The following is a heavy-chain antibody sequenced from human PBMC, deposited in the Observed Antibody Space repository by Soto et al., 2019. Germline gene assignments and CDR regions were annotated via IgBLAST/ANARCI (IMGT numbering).Heavy chain of an antibody. J-gene: IGHJ4*02. Sequence: QVQLVESGGGLVKPGGSLRLSCAASGFTFSDYYMSWIRQAPGKGLEGVSYIDSSGTIIYYADSVKGRFTISRDKAKNSLFLQMNSLRAEDTAVYYCAGDLGYYASSGYFDYWGQGTLVTVSS. V-gene: IGHV3-11*01. CDR2: IDSSGTII. CDR3: AGDLGYYASSGYFDY. D-gene: IGHD3-22*01. CDR1: GFTFSDYY.